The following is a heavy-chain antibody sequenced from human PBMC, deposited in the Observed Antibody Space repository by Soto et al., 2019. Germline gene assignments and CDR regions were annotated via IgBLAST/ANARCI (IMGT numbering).Heavy chain of an antibody. J-gene: IGHJ4*02. CDR3: AKDHRNGGSRVDY. V-gene: IGHV3-30*18. CDR1: GFSFKSHG. CDR2: ISYDGKDA. Sequence: QVQLVESGGGVVQPGRSLRLSCAVSGFSFKSHGMHWFRQAPGKGLEWVAFISYDGKDANYADSVKGRFNISRDNSKDALYLQMGSLRGEGTAVYFCAKDHRNGGSRVDYWGQGTLVTVSS. D-gene: IGHD2-15*01.